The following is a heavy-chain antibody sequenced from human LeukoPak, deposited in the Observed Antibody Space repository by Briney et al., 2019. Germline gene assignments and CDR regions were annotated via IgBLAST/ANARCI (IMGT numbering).Heavy chain of an antibody. D-gene: IGHD6-13*01. CDR2: MNPNSGNT. CDR1: GYTFTSYD. J-gene: IGHJ6*02. Sequence: ASVKVSCKASGYTFTSYDINWVRQATGQGLEWMGWMNPNSGNTGYAQKFQGRVTMTRNTSISTAYMELSSLRSEDTAVYYCARAPDSSSWYTSFRIAVAVWYYYGMDVWGQGTTVTVSS. CDR3: ARAPDSSSWYTSFRIAVAVWYYYGMDV. V-gene: IGHV1-8*01.